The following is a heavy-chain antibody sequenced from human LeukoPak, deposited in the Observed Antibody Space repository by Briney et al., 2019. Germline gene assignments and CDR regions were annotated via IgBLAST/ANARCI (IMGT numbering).Heavy chain of an antibody. Sequence: SETLSLTCTVSGGSISSGGYYWSWIRQPPGKGLEWIGEINHSGSTNYNPSLKSRVTIPVDTSKNQFSLKLSSVTAADTAVYYCASLDYYDSSNFDYWGQGTLVTVSS. D-gene: IGHD3-22*01. V-gene: IGHV4-39*07. CDR1: GGSISSGGYY. CDR3: ASLDYYDSSNFDY. CDR2: INHSGST. J-gene: IGHJ4*02.